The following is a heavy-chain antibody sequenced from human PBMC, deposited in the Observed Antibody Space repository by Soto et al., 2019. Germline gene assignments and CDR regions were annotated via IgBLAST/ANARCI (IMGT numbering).Heavy chain of an antibody. D-gene: IGHD3-22*01. J-gene: IGHJ6*02. CDR2: MNPNSGNT. Sequence: ASVKVSCKASGYTFTSYDINWVRQATGQGLEWMGWMNPNSGNTGYAQKFQGRVTMTRNTSISTAYMELSSLRSEDTAVYYCTRSRQWLYDYYYGMDVWGQGTTVTVSS. CDR1: GYTFTSYD. CDR3: TRSRQWLYDYYYGMDV. V-gene: IGHV1-8*01.